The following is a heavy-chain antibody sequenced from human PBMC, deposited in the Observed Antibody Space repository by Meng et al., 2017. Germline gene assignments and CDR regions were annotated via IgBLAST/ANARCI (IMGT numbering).Heavy chain of an antibody. CDR1: GYTFTGYY. Sequence: ASVKVSCKASGYTFTGYYMHWVRQAPGQGLEWMGWINPNSGGTNYAQKFQGRVTMTRDTSISTAYMELSRLRSDDTALYYCARDEDISAAGYLFGDYWGQGTLVTV. CDR2: INPNSGGT. J-gene: IGHJ4*02. D-gene: IGHD6-13*01. V-gene: IGHV1-2*02. CDR3: ARDEDISAAGYLFGDY.